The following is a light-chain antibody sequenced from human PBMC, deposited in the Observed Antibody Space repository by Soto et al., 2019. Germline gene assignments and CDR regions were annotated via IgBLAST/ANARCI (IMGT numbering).Light chain of an antibody. CDR3: AAWDDSLNAWV. Sequence: QPVLTQPPSASGTPGQRVTISCSGSSSNIGSATVNWYQQLPGTAPKLLIYIDNQRPSGVPDRFSGSKSGSSASLAISGLQSEDEADYYCAAWDDSLNAWVFGGGTKLTVL. CDR1: SSNIGSAT. CDR2: IDN. J-gene: IGLJ3*02. V-gene: IGLV1-44*01.